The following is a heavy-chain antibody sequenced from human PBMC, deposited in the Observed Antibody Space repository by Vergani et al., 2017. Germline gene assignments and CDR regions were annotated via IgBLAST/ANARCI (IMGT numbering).Heavy chain of an antibody. CDR3: ARXIRGYGCGPRKFDY. Sequence: QVTLKESGPVLVKPTETLPLTCTVSGFSLSNARMGVSWIRQPPGKALDWLAHIFSNDEKSYTTSLKSRLTISKDTSKSQVVLTMTNMDPVNTATYYCARXIRGYGCGPRKFDYWGQGTLVTVSS. V-gene: IGHV2-26*01. CDR1: GFSLSNARMG. CDR2: IFSNDEK. D-gene: IGHD5-18*01. J-gene: IGHJ4*02.